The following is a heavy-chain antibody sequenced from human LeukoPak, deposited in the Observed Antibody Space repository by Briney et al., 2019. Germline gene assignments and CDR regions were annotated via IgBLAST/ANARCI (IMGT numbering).Heavy chain of an antibody. Sequence: ASVKVSCKASGYTFTSYGISWVRQAPGQGLEWMGWISAYNGNTNYAQKLQGRVTMTTDTSTSTAYMELRSLRSDDTAVYYCARDGGSGWYSGGSSIDYWGQGTLVTVSS. CDR2: ISAYNGNT. J-gene: IGHJ4*02. D-gene: IGHD6-19*01. CDR1: GYTFTSYG. CDR3: ARDGGSGWYSGGSSIDY. V-gene: IGHV1-18*01.